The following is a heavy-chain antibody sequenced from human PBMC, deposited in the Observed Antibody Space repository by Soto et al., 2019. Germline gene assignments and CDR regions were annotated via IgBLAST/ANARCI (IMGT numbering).Heavy chain of an antibody. V-gene: IGHV3-74*01. CDR2: INSDGSST. CDR1: GFTFSSYW. D-gene: IGHD3-22*01. J-gene: IGHJ3*02. Sequence: EVQLVESGGGLVQPGGSLRLSCAASGFTFSSYWMHWVRQAPGKGLVWVSRINSDGSSTSYADSVKGRFTISRDNAKNTLYLQMNRLRAEDTAVYYCARAGDYYDSSGYNDAFDIWGQGTMVTVSS. CDR3: ARAGDYYDSSGYNDAFDI.